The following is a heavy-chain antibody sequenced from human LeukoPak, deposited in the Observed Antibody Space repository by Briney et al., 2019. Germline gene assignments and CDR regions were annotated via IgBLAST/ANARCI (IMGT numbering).Heavy chain of an antibody. J-gene: IGHJ4*02. CDR1: GFTFSNYW. CDR2: IKEDGSEK. CDR3: AKSLSSGTLLDY. Sequence: GALRLSCEASGFTFSNYWMSWVRQPPGKGLEWVANIKEDGSEKDYVDSVKGRFTISRDNAKNSLYLQMNSLRAEDTAVYYCAKSLSSGTLLDYWGQGTLVTVSS. D-gene: IGHD6-19*01. V-gene: IGHV3-7*01.